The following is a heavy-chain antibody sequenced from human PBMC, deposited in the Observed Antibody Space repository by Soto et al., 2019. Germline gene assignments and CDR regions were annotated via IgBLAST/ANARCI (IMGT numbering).Heavy chain of an antibody. V-gene: IGHV4-31*03. CDR1: GGSISSGGYY. CDR2: IYYSGST. CDR3: ARGEAAAGTWDSLWFDP. Sequence: QVQLQESGPGLVKPSQTLSLTCTVSGGSISSGGYYWSWIRQHPGKGLEWIGYIYYSGSTYYNPSLKSRVTISGDTSKNQFSLKLSSVTAADTAVYYCARGEAAAGTWDSLWFDPWGQGTLVTVSS. J-gene: IGHJ5*02. D-gene: IGHD6-13*01.